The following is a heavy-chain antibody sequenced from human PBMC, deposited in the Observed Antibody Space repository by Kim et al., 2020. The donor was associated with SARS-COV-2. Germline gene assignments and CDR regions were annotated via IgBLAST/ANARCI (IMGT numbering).Heavy chain of an antibody. D-gene: IGHD3-3*01. J-gene: IGHJ4*01. CDR3: ERYSTWNHVLDFFPFDY. CDR2: IKQDGSAQ. CDR1: GFPFSIYR. Sequence: GGSLRLSCAASGFPFSIYRMSWVRQAPGKGLEWVAQIKQDGSAQYYVDSVKGRFIISRANARNSLHLEMTRLRVEDTALCYCERYSTWNHVLDFFPFDY. V-gene: IGHV3-7*01.